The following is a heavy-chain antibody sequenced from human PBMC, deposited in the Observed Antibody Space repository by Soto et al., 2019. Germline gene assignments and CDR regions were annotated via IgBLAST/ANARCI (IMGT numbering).Heavy chain of an antibody. V-gene: IGHV3-33*01. Sequence: QVQLVESGGGVVQPGGSLRLSCAASGFNVSACGLHWVRQAPGKGLEWLAVLWYAGQKTYYADSVKGRLTLSRDDSKNTMYLEMTSVRADDTALYYWARDPLLMPGASGRMGGSFDHWGQGVRVTVSS. J-gene: IGHJ4*02. CDR1: GFNVSACG. D-gene: IGHD3-10*01. CDR3: ARDPLLMPGASGRMGGSFDH. CDR2: LWYAGQKT.